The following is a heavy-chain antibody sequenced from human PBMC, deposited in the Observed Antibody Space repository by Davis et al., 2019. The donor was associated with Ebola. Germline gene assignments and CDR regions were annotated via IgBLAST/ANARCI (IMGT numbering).Heavy chain of an antibody. D-gene: IGHD3-9*01. CDR2: INPNSGGT. V-gene: IGHV1-2*06. CDR3: ARETPSYDILTGYSTHGMDV. J-gene: IGHJ6*04. CDR1: GYTFTGYY. Sequence: ASVKVSCKASGYTFTGYYMHWVRQAPGQGLEWMGRINPNSGGTNYAQKFQGRVTMTRDTSISTAYMELSRLRSDDTAVYYCARETPSYDILTGYSTHGMDVWGKGTTVTVSS.